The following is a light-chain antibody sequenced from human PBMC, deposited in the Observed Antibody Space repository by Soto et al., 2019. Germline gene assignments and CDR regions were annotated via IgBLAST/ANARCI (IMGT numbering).Light chain of an antibody. CDR1: SGDVGGYKF. CDR2: EVT. Sequence: QSALTQPASVSGSPGQSITIYCTGTSGDVGGYKFVSWYQQHPGKAPKLMIYEVTNRPSGVSDRFSGSKSGSTASLTISGLQAEDEADYHCTSYASNTALVFGTGTKLTVL. CDR3: TSYASNTALV. J-gene: IGLJ1*01. V-gene: IGLV2-14*01.